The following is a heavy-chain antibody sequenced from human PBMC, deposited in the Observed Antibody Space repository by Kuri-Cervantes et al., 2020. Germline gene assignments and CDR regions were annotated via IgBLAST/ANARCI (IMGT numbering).Heavy chain of an antibody. D-gene: IGHD5-12*01. V-gene: IGHV3-30*18. CDR1: GFTFSSYA. CDR3: AKAGFSGYDQLPSSPPGY. J-gene: IGHJ4*02. Sequence: GGSLRLSCAASGFTFSSYAMSWVRQAPGKGLEWVAVISYDGSNKYYADSVKGRFTISRDNSKNTLYLQMNSLRAEDTAVYYCAKAGFSGYDQLPSSPPGYWGQGTLVTVSS. CDR2: ISYDGSNK.